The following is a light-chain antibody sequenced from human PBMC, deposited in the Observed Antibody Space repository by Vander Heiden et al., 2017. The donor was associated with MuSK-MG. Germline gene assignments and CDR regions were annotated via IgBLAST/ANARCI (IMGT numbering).Light chain of an antibody. Sequence: DIQMTQSPSTLSASVGDRVTITCRASQSISSWLAWYQQKPGKAPKLLIYDASSLQSGVPSRFSGSGSGTEFTLTISSLQPDDFATYYCQQYNSYLITFGQGTPLEIK. CDR1: QSISSW. V-gene: IGKV1-5*01. CDR2: DAS. CDR3: QQYNSYLIT. J-gene: IGKJ5*01.